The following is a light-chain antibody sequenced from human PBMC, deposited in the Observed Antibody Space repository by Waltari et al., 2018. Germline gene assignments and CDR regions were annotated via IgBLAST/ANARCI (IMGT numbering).Light chain of an antibody. V-gene: IGKV1-39*01. CDR2: AAS. CDR3: QQSYSTPRT. Sequence: DIQMTQSPSPLSASVGDRVTITCRTSQSISSYLNWYQQKLGKAPKLLIYAASSLQSGVPSRFSGSGSGTDFTLTISSLQPEDFATYYCQQSYSTPRTFGQGTKVEIK. CDR1: QSISSY. J-gene: IGKJ1*01.